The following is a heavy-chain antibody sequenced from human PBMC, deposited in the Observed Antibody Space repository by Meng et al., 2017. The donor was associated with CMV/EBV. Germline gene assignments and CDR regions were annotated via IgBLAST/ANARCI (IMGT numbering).Heavy chain of an antibody. V-gene: IGHV5-51*01. D-gene: IGHD3-9*01. CDR1: GYSFTSYW. CDR3: ARHLSTSNTFDY. J-gene: IGHJ4*02. Sequence: KVSCKGSGYSFTSYWIGWVRQRPGKGREWMGIIYPGDSDTRYSPSFQGQVTISADKSISTAYLQWSSLKASDTAMCYCARHLSTSNTFDYWGQGTLVTVSS. CDR2: IYPGDSDT.